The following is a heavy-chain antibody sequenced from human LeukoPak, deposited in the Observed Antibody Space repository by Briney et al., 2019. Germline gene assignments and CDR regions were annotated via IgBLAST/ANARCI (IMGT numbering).Heavy chain of an antibody. CDR3: ARDRTAAGIDTFDI. CDR2: IYHTGST. V-gene: IGHV4-59*01. D-gene: IGHD6-19*01. CDR1: GGSIGGYY. Sequence: PSETLSLTCTVSGGSIGGYYGSWIRQPPEKGLEWFGYIYHTGSTSYSPSLKSRLTISVDTSKKQFSLKLNSVTAADTAVYYCARDRTAAGIDTFDIWGQGTMVTVSS. J-gene: IGHJ3*02.